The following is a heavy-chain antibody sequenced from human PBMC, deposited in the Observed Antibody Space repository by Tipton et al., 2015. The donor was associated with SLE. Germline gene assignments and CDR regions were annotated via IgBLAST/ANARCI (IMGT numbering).Heavy chain of an antibody. CDR3: ASLGDRGGVVT. Sequence: TLSLTCSIYGGSFGGYYWSWIRQPPGKGLEWIGEINNSGSAHYNASLKSRLTISVDTSKNQFSLTLSSVTAADTAVYYCASLGDRGGVVTWGQGTLVTVSS. V-gene: IGHV4-34*09. CDR1: GGSFGGYY. CDR2: INNSGSA. D-gene: IGHD3-3*01. J-gene: IGHJ4*02.